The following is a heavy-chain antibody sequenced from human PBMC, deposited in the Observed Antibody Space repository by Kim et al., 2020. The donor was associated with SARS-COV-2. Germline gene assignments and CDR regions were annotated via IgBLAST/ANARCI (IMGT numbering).Heavy chain of an antibody. D-gene: IGHD5-12*01. CDR1: GGSISSYY. J-gene: IGHJ4*02. V-gene: IGHV4-59*01. CDR3: ARVEYSGYERGLGVFDY. Sequence: SETLSLTCTVSGGSISSYYWSWIRQPPGKGLEWIGYIYYSGSTNYNPSLKSRVTISVDTSKNQFSLKLSSVTAADTAVYYCARVEYSGYERGLGVFDYWGQGTLVTVSS. CDR2: IYYSGST.